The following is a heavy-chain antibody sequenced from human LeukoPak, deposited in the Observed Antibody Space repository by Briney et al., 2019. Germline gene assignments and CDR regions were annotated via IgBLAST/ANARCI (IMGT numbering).Heavy chain of an antibody. CDR2: ISGSGGST. D-gene: IGHD2-2*01. CDR1: GFTFSSYG. Sequence: PGGTLRLSCAASGFTFSSYGMSWVRQAPGKGLEWVSAISGSGGSTYYADSVKGRFTISRDNSKNTLYLQMNSLRAEDTAVYYCAKMGYLGYYYMDVWGKGTTVTISS. J-gene: IGHJ6*03. CDR3: AKMGYLGYYYMDV. V-gene: IGHV3-23*01.